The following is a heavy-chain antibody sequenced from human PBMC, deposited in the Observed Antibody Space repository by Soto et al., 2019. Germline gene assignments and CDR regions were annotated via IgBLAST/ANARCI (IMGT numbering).Heavy chain of an antibody. D-gene: IGHD3-10*01. CDR3: ASGPRAYSGRSSGGMDV. CDR2: IHHSGST. Sequence: PSETLSLTCAVSGYSISSGYYWGWIRQPPGKGLEWIGSIHHSGSTYYNPSLKSRVTISVDTSKNQFSLRLSSVTAADTAVYYCASGPRAYSGRSSGGMDVWGQGTTVTFSS. J-gene: IGHJ6*02. CDR1: GYSISSGYY. V-gene: IGHV4-38-2*01.